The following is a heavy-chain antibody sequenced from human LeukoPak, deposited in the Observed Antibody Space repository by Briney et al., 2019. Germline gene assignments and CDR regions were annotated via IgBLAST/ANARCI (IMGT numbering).Heavy chain of an antibody. CDR1: SYSISSGYY. V-gene: IGHV4-38-2*02. Sequence: PSETLSLTCSVSSYSISSGYYWGWIRQPPGKGLEWIGSIFHTSIPYQSSSFKNRLHMSVDTSKNQFSLKLTSVTAADTAVYYCVRELVGAPWRVDYWGPGTLVAVS. CDR2: IFHTSIP. D-gene: IGHD1-26*01. J-gene: IGHJ4*02. CDR3: VRELVGAPWRVDY.